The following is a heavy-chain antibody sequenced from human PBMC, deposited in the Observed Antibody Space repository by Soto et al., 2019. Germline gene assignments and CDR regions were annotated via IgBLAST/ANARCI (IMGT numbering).Heavy chain of an antibody. CDR3: VRQGIGNLHGLMDV. J-gene: IGHJ6*02. V-gene: IGHV4-59*08. CDR1: SGPSRSHN. CDR2: VYDTGGT. Sequence: QVQLQQSGPGLVKPSETLSLTCTVSSGPSRSHNWAWLRRPPGKTLEWLGYVYDTGGTSCNPPLNSRVTIAADTSTTLIPLTLRSVTAADTAVYYCVRQGIGNLHGLMDVCGQGTTVTVSS. D-gene: IGHD1-1*01.